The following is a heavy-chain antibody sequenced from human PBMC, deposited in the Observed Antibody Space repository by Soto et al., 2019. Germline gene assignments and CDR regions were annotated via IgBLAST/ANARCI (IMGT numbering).Heavy chain of an antibody. CDR2: INPNSGDT. D-gene: IGHD1-7*01. CDR3: ARESSGITLYGMDV. CDR1: GYTFTGQY. V-gene: IGHV1-2*02. Sequence: ASVKVSFKASGYTFTGQYMHWVRQAPGQGLGWMGWINPNSGDTNYAQKFQGRVTMTRDTSIGTAYMELSSLRSNDTAIYYCARESSGITLYGMDVWGQGTTVTVSS. J-gene: IGHJ6*02.